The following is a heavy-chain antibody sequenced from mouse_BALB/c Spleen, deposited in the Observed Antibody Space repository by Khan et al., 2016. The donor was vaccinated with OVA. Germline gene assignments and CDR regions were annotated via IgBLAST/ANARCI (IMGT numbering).Heavy chain of an antibody. D-gene: IGHD2-3*01. V-gene: IGHV1S137*01. CDR1: GYTFTDYA. CDR3: TRPAYDGYYDY. CDR2: ISTYSGNT. Sequence: QIQLVQSGPELVRPGVSVKLSCKGSGYTFTDYAMHWVKQSHAKSLEWIGLISTYSGNTNYKQKFKGKATMTVDKSSSTAYMALARLTSEDSAIYYCTRPAYDGYYDYWGQGTTLTVSS. J-gene: IGHJ2*01.